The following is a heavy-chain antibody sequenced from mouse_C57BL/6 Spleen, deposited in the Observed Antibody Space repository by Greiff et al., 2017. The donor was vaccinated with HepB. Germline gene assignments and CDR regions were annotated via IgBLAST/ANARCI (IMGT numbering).Heavy chain of an antibody. Sequence: EVKLVESGGGLVKPGGSLKLSCAASGFTFSDYGMHWVRQAPEKGLEWVAYISSGSSTIYYADTVKGRFTISRDNAKNTLFLQMTSLRSEDTAMYYCARPLYYADYAMDYWGQGTSVTVSS. CDR2: ISSGSSTI. J-gene: IGHJ4*01. D-gene: IGHD1-1*01. CDR3: ARPLYYADYAMDY. CDR1: GFTFSDYG. V-gene: IGHV5-17*01.